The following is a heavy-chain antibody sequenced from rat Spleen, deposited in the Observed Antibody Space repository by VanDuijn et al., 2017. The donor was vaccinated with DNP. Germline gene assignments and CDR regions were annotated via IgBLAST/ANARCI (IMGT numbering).Heavy chain of an antibody. V-gene: IGHV5-22*01. J-gene: IGHJ2*01. Sequence: EVQLVESGGGLVQPGRSMKLSCAASGFTFSNYYMAWVRQSPKMGLEWVATIIYDGSHTFYRDSVQGRFIISRDNAKTTLNLQMDSLRSEDTATYYCVTRGKYVGYDYWGQGVMVTVSS. D-gene: IGHD1-11*01. CDR1: GFTFSNYY. CDR3: VTRGKYVGYDY. CDR2: IIYDGSHT.